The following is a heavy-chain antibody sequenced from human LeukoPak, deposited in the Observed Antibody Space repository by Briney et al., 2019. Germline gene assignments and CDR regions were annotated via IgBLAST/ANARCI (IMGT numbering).Heavy chain of an antibody. D-gene: IGHD3-22*01. J-gene: IGHJ4*02. Sequence: GGSLRLSCAASGFTFSSYAMSWVRQAPGKGLEWVSAISGIGGSTYYADSVKGRFTISRDNSKNTLYLQMNSLRAEDTAVYYCAKALSLYYYDSSGYYDFDYWGQGTLVTVSS. V-gene: IGHV3-23*01. CDR1: GFTFSSYA. CDR3: AKALSLYYYDSSGYYDFDY. CDR2: ISGIGGST.